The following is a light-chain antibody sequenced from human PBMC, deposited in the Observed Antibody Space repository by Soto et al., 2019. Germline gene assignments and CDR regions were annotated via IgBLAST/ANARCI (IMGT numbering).Light chain of an antibody. J-gene: IGLJ2*01. CDR3: SSYAGSTCV. V-gene: IGLV2-8*01. Sequence: QSVLTQPPSASGSPGQSVTISCTGTSSDVGGYNYVSWYQQHPGKAPKLMIYEVSKRPSGVPDRFSGSKSGNTASLTVSGLQAEDEADYYCSSYAGSTCVFGGGTKLTVL. CDR2: EVS. CDR1: SSDVGGYNY.